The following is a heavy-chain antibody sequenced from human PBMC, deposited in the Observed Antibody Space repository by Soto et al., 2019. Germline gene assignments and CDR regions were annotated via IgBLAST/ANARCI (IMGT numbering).Heavy chain of an antibody. D-gene: IGHD2-2*01. CDR3: AKEVRVVVVPAATLDY. CDR1: GFTFSSYA. V-gene: IGHV3-23*01. J-gene: IGHJ4*02. Sequence: GGSLRLSCAASGFTFSSYAMSWVRQAPGKGLEWVSAISGSGGSTYYADSVKGRFTISRDNSKNTLYLQMNSLRAEDTAVYYCAKEVRVVVVPAATLDYWGQGTLVTVYS. CDR2: ISGSGGST.